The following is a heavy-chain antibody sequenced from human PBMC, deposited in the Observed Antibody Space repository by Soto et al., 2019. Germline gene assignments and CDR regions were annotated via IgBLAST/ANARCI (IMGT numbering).Heavy chain of an antibody. Sequence: GGSLRLSCAASGFTLSSSWMHWVRQAPGRGLVWVSRINSDGSSTTYADSVKGRFTISRDNAKNTLYLQMNSLRADDTAVYYCTREGGPTVTPFGYWGQGTPVTVSS. CDR3: TREGGPTVTPFGY. J-gene: IGHJ4*02. CDR1: GFTLSSSW. V-gene: IGHV3-74*01. D-gene: IGHD4-17*01. CDR2: INSDGSST.